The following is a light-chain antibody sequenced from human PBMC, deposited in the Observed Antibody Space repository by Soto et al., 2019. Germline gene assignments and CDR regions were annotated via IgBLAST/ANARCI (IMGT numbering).Light chain of an antibody. CDR3: QQYDTYSRT. V-gene: IGKV1-5*01. Sequence: DIQMTQSPSTLSASVGDRVTITCRASQSISNWLAWYQQRPGKAPKLLIYDASSLQSGVPSRCSGGRSGTEFTLTISSLQADDFATYYCQQYDTYSRTFGQGTKVDIK. J-gene: IGKJ2*01. CDR2: DAS. CDR1: QSISNW.